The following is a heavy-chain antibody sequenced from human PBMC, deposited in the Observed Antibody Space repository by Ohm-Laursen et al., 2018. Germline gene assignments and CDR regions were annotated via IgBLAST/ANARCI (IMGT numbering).Heavy chain of an antibody. CDR3: ARYNGNFDY. V-gene: IGHV4-59*11. D-gene: IGHD1-14*01. CDR1: GAPISTHY. CDR2: IYYSGTT. Sequence: SQTLSLTCTVSGAPISTHYWSWIRQPPGQGLEWIGYIYYSGTTNYNPSLKSRVTISLNTSKNQFSLKLSSVTAADTAIYYCARYNGNFDYWGQGTLVTVSS. J-gene: IGHJ4*02.